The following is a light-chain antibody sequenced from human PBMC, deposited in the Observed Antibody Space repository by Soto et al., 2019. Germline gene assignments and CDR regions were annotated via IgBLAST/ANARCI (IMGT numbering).Light chain of an antibody. V-gene: IGLV2-8*01. Sequence: QSALTQPPSASGSPVQSVAISCTGTSSDVGGYNYVSWYQQHPGKAPKLMIYEVNKRPSGVPDRFSGSKSGNTASLTVSCLQAGDEADYYCSSYAGSSNVFGTGTKLTVL. J-gene: IGLJ1*01. CDR1: SSDVGGYNY. CDR3: SSYAGSSNV. CDR2: EVN.